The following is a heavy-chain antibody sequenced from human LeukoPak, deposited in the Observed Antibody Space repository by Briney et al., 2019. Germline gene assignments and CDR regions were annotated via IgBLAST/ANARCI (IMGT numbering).Heavy chain of an antibody. D-gene: IGHD6-13*01. CDR1: GFTFSSYA. CDR3: ARVAAAVPDQ. J-gene: IGHJ5*02. Sequence: NSGGSLRLSCAASGFTFSSYAMSWVRQAPGKGLEWVSSISSSSSYIYYADSVKGRFTISRDNAKNSLYLQMNSLRAEDTAVYYCARVAAAVPDQWGQGTLVTVSS. V-gene: IGHV3-21*01. CDR2: ISSSSSYI.